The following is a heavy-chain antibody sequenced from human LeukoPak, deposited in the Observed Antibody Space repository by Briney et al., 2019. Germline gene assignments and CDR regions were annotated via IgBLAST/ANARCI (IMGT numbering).Heavy chain of an antibody. CDR2: ISASTGDT. CDR1: DYTFTSYG. V-gene: IGHV1-18*01. J-gene: IGHJ4*02. CDR3: ARAGIAAAGTADY. Sequence: ASVKVSCKASDYTFTSYGITWVRQAPGQGLEWLGWISASTGDTNYAQKLQGRVTMTTDTSTSTAYMELRSLRSDDTAVYYCARAGIAAAGTADYWGQGTLVTVSS. D-gene: IGHD6-13*01.